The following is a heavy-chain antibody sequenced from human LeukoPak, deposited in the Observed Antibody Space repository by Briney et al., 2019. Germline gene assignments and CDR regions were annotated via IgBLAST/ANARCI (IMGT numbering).Heavy chain of an antibody. V-gene: IGHV3-48*03. D-gene: IGHD4-11*01. CDR1: GFTFSSHE. CDR3: ARGTTFQD. CDR2: ISSSGRII. Sequence: GGSLRLSCAASGFTFSSHEMNWVRQAPGRGLEWVSYISSSGRIIYQADSVKGRFTISRDNAKKSLYLQMKNLRAEDTAVYYCARGTTFQDWGQGTLVTVSS. J-gene: IGHJ1*01.